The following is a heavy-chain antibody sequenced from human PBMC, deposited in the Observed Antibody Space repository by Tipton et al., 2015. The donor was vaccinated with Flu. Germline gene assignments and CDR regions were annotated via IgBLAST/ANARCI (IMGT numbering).Heavy chain of an antibody. CDR2: INHSGST. CDR1: GGSFSGYY. V-gene: IGHV4-34*01. Sequence: TLSLTCAVYGGSFSGYYWSWIRQPPGKGLEWIGEINHSGSTNYNPSLKSRVTISVDTSKNQFSLKLSSVTAADTAVYYCARGHYYDSSGLYYFDYWGQGTLVTVSS. CDR3: ARGHYYDSSGLYYFDY. J-gene: IGHJ4*02. D-gene: IGHD3-22*01.